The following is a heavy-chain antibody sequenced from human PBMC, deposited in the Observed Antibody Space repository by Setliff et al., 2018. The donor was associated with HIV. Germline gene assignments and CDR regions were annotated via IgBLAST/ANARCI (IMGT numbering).Heavy chain of an antibody. Sequence: ASVKVSCKASGNTSIRNAIHWVRQASGQRLQWMGWIDAGNLNTEYSQKFQSRVTITRDTSASTAYMELHSLRSEDTAIYYCASSTITIFGVVPYYFDYWGQGTLVTVSS. J-gene: IGHJ4*02. CDR3: ASSTITIFGVVPYYFDY. D-gene: IGHD3-3*01. V-gene: IGHV1-3*01. CDR1: GNTSIRNA. CDR2: IDAGNLNT.